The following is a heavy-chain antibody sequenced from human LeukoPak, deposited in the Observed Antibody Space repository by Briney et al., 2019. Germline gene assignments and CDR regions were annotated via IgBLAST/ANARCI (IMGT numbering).Heavy chain of an antibody. Sequence: ASVKVSCKASGYTFTSYDINWVRQAPGQGLEWMGTINPNGNTPRYAQKFQGRVTMTKDTSTSTIYLELTSLRSEDTAVYYCARDLEDSSLGGSDYWGQGTLVTVSS. D-gene: IGHD6-13*01. CDR1: GYTFTSYD. V-gene: IGHV1-46*01. CDR3: ARDLEDSSLGGSDY. CDR2: INPNGNTP. J-gene: IGHJ4*02.